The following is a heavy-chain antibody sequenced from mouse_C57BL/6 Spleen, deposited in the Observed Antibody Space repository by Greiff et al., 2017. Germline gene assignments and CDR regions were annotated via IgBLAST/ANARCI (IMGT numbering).Heavy chain of an antibody. J-gene: IGHJ3*01. V-gene: IGHV1-54*01. CDR2: INPGSGGT. Sequence: QVQLKQSGAELVRPGTSVKVSCKASGYAFTNYLIEWVKQRPGQGLEWIGVINPGSGGTNYNETFKGKATLTADKSSSTAYMQLSSLTSEDSAVYFCARWIYYDYDVGFAYWGQGTLVTVSA. CDR1: GYAFTNYL. CDR3: ARWIYYDYDVGFAY. D-gene: IGHD2-4*01.